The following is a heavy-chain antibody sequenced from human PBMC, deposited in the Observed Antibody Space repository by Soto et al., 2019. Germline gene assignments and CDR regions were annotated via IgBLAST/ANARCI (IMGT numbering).Heavy chain of an antibody. CDR1: GGSISRYY. Sequence: QVQLQESGPGLVKPSETLSLTCSVSGGSISRYYCSWVRQPPGKGLEWIGHMHYSGNTRYNPSLTSRATVSLDTSKNQFSLKLSSVTAADTAVYYCATSTGWPRFDFWGQGTLATVSS. CDR2: MHYSGNT. V-gene: IGHV4-59*08. J-gene: IGHJ4*02. CDR3: ATSTGWPRFDF. D-gene: IGHD2-8*02.